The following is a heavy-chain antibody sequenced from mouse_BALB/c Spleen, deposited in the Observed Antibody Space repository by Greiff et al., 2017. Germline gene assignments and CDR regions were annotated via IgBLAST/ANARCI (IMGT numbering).Heavy chain of an antibody. CDR1: GFSLTSYG. CDR3: ARDYGSSFSWFAY. Sequence: VKLKQSGPGLVAPSQSLSITCTVSGFSLTSYGVHWVRQPPGKGLEWLGVIWAGGSTNYNSALMSRLSISKDNSKSQVFLKMNSLQTDDTAMYYCARDYGSSFSWFAYWGQGTLVTVSA. J-gene: IGHJ3*01. D-gene: IGHD1-1*01. V-gene: IGHV2-9*02. CDR2: IWAGGST.